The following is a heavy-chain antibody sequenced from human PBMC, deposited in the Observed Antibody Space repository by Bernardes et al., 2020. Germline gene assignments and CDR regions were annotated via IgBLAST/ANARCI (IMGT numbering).Heavy chain of an antibody. CDR2: MNPNSDNT. CDR1: GYTFTSYD. J-gene: IGHJ5*02. V-gene: IGHV1-8*01. CDR3: AHRRLFTRGWFDP. Sequence: ASVKDSCKASGYTFTSYDINWVRQATGQGLEWMGWMNPNSDNTGYAQKFQGRVTMTRNTSISTAYMELSSLRSEDTAVYYCAHRRLFTRGWFDPWGQGTLVTVSS. D-gene: IGHD3-10*01.